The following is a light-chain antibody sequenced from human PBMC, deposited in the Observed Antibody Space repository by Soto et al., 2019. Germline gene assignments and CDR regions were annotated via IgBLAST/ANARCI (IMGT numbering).Light chain of an antibody. V-gene: IGKV3-20*01. J-gene: IGKJ4*01. CDR3: QKYDSSALT. Sequence: DSVLTQSPGTLSLAPGESATLSCMASQSVPSSEFAWYQQKPGQAPRLLIYGATRRATGIPDRFSGSGSGTEFALSISRLEPEDFAVYYCQKYDSSALTFGGGTKVEIK. CDR2: GAT. CDR1: QSVPSSE.